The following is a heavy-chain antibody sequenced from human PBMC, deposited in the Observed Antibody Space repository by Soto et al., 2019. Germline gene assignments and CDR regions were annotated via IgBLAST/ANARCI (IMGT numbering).Heavy chain of an antibody. V-gene: IGHV2-70*01. CDR1: GVSLSTSGRC. D-gene: IGHD1-7*01. CDR3: ARICLNWNYVKDYFDY. CDR2: IDWDDDK. J-gene: IGHJ4*02. Sequence: SGPTLVNPTHTLTLTCTFSGVSLSTSGRCVSWIRQPPGKALEWLALIDWDDDKYYSTSLKTRLTISKDTSKNQVVLTMTNMDPLCTAKYYCARICLNWNYVKDYFDYWGQGTLVTVSS.